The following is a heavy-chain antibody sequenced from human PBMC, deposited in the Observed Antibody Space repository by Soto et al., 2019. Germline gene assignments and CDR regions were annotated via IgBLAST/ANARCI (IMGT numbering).Heavy chain of an antibody. Sequence: ESGGGLVKPGGSLRLSCAASGFTFSSYSMNWVRQAPGKGLEWVSSISSSSSYIYYADSVKGRFTISRDNAKNSLYLQMNSLRAEDTAVYYCARTPEGYCSGGSCYGGGDYYYYYMDVWGKGTTVTVSS. CDR1: GFTFSSYS. CDR2: ISSSSSYI. V-gene: IGHV3-21*01. CDR3: ARTPEGYCSGGSCYGGGDYYYYYMDV. D-gene: IGHD2-15*01. J-gene: IGHJ6*03.